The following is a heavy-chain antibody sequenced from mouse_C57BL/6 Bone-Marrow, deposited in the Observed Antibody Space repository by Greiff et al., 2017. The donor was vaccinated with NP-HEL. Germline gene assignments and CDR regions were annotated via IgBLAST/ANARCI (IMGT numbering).Heavy chain of an antibody. J-gene: IGHJ4*01. CDR3: ESHNGRGVDYYAMDY. CDR2: IYPRDGST. Sequence: VQLQESDAELVKPGASVKISCKASGYTFTDYTIQWMKQRPEQGLEWIGYIYPRDGSTKYNEKFKGKATLTADKSSSTAYMQLNSLTSEDSEVYFCESHNGRGVDYYAMDYWGQGTSVTVSS. D-gene: IGHD1-1*01. V-gene: IGHV1-78*01. CDR1: GYTFTDYT.